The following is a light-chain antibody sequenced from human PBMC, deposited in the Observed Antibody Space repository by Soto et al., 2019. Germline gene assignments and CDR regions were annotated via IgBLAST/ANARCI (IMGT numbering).Light chain of an antibody. CDR3: QQYTSYRVFT. Sequence: DIQMTQPPSTLSASVGDRVTITCRASQTISRNWLAWFQQKPGKAPKLLIYKASNLESGVPSRFSGSGSETEFTLTISSLQPDDFATYYCQQYTSYRVFTFGPGTKVDIK. CDR1: QTISRNW. CDR2: KAS. J-gene: IGKJ3*01. V-gene: IGKV1-5*03.